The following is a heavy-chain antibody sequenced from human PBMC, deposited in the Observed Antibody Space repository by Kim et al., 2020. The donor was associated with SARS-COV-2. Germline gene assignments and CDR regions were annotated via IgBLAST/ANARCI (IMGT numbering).Heavy chain of an antibody. CDR2: INPSGGST. CDR3: ARDLPSGYYDILTGRVFDY. J-gene: IGHJ4*02. Sequence: ASVKVSCKASGYTFTSYYMHWVRQAPGQGLEWMGIINPSGGSTSYAQKFQGRVTMTRDTSTSTVYMELSSLRSEDTAVYYCARDLPSGYYDILTGRVFDYWGQGTLVTVSS. V-gene: IGHV1-46*01. CDR1: GYTFTSYY. D-gene: IGHD3-9*01.